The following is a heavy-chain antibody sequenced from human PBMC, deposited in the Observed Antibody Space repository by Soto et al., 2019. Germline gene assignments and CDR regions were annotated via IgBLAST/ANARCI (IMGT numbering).Heavy chain of an antibody. V-gene: IGHV3-53*02. CDR3: YYYDSSGYHREKDYYYYYGMDV. J-gene: IGHJ6*02. D-gene: IGHD3-22*01. CDR2: IYSGGST. CDR1: GFTVSSNY. Sequence: EVQLVETGGGLIQPGGSLRLSCAASGFTVSSNYMSWVRQAPGKGLEWVSVIYSGGSTYYADSVKGRFTISRDNSKNTLYLQMNSLRAEDTAVYYCYYYDSSGYHREKDYYYYYGMDVWGQGTTVTVSS.